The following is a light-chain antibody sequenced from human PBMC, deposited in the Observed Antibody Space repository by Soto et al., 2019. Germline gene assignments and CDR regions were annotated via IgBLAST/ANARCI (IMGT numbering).Light chain of an antibody. Sequence: EVVLTQSPGTLSLSPGERATLSCRARQSVSSYLVWYQQKPGQAPRLLIYGASSRASGIPDRFSGSGSGTDFTLTINRLGPEDSAVYYCQQFDTSPYTFGQGTKLEIK. V-gene: IGKV3-20*01. J-gene: IGKJ2*01. CDR3: QQFDTSPYT. CDR1: QSVSSY. CDR2: GAS.